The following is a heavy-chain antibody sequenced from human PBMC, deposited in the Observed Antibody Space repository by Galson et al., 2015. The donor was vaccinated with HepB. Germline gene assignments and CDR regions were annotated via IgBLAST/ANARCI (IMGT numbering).Heavy chain of an antibody. CDR1: GGTFRSYA. J-gene: IGHJ6*02. Sequence: SVKVSCKASGGTFRSYAISWVRQAPGQGLEWMGGIIPIFGTANYAQKFQGRVTITADESTSTAHMELSSLRSEDTAVYYCARAQQQLTHYYYGMDVWGQGTTVTVSS. CDR2: IIPIFGTA. CDR3: ARAQQQLTHYYYGMDV. D-gene: IGHD6-13*01. V-gene: IGHV1-69*13.